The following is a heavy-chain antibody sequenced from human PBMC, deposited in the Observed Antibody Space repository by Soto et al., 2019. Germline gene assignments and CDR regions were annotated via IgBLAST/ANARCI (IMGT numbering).Heavy chain of an antibody. J-gene: IGHJ5*02. CDR2: IYYRGST. V-gene: IGHV4-61*01. Sequence: QVQLQESGPGLVKPSETLSLTCTVSGGSVSSGSYYWSWIRQPPGKGLEWIGYIYYRGSTNYNPSRKSRVTISVDTSKNQFSLKMTSVTAAATAVYHCARGNYGSGSYYNVDWFDPWGQGTLVTVSP. D-gene: IGHD3-10*01. CDR1: GGSVSSGSYY. CDR3: ARGNYGSGSYYNVDWFDP.